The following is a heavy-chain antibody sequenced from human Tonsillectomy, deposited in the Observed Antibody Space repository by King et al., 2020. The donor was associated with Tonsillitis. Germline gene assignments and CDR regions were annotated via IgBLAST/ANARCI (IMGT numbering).Heavy chain of an antibody. Sequence: VQLQQWGAGLLKPSETLSLTCAVYGGSFSGYYWSWIRQPPGKGLEWIGEINHSGSTNYNPSLKSRVTISVDTSKNQFSLKLSSVTAADTAVYYCAGHSSGSPGYWGQGTLVTVSS. V-gene: IGHV4-34*01. CDR3: AGHSSGSPGY. D-gene: IGHD6-13*01. CDR2: INHSGST. J-gene: IGHJ4*02. CDR1: GGSFSGYY.